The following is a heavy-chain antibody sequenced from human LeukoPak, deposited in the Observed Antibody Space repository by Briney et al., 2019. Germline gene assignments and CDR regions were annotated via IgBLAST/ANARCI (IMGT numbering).Heavy chain of an antibody. V-gene: IGHV3-23*01. D-gene: IGHD5-18*01. CDR1: GFTFSSYA. CDR2: ISGSGGST. CDR3: AKSSRAAYGYGASFDY. Sequence: PGVSLRLSCAASGFTFSSYAMSWVRQAPGKGLEWVSAISGSGGSTYYADSVKGRFTISRDNSKNTVYLQMNSLRAEDTAVYYCAKSSRAAYGYGASFDYWGQGTLVTVSS. J-gene: IGHJ4*02.